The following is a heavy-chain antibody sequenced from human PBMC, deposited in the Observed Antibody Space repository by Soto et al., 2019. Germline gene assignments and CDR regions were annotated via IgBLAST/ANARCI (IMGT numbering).Heavy chain of an antibody. D-gene: IGHD6-6*01. CDR3: ARGIATRPVFAFDV. CDR1: GFSLTTSGVG. CDR2: IYWSGDE. V-gene: IGHV2-5*01. J-gene: IGHJ3*01. Sequence: QYTLMESGPTLVKPTQTLTLTCSFSGFSLTTSGVGVGWVRQPPGKALEWLEHIYWSGDEHYRPSLKSRLSITKDTSKNQVVLTMNNMDPVDTATYYCARGIATRPVFAFDVWVQGTVVTVSS.